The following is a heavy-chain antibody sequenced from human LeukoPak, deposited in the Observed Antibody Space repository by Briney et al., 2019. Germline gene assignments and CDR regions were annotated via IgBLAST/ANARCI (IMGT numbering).Heavy chain of an antibody. V-gene: IGHV4-59*01. D-gene: IGHD1-14*01. Sequence: PSETLSLTCTVAGGSISSYYWSWIRQPPGKGLEWIGYIYYSGSTNYNPSLKSRVTISVDTSKNQFSLKLSSVTAADTAVYYCARDSGQYWYFDLWGRGTLVTVSS. J-gene: IGHJ2*01. CDR1: GGSISSYY. CDR3: ARDSGQYWYFDL. CDR2: IYYSGST.